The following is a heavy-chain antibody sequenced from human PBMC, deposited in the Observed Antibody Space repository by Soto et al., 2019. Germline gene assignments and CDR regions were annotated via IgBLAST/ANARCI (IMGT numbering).Heavy chain of an antibody. D-gene: IGHD6-19*01. CDR2: ISGSGGST. CDR3: ADTGYSSGWYPSPY. V-gene: IGHV3-23*01. J-gene: IGHJ4*02. Sequence: GGSLRLSCAASGFTFSSYAMSWVRQAPGKGLEWVSAISGSGGSTYYADSVKGRFTISRDNSKNTLYLQMNSLRAEDTAVYYCADTGYSSGWYPSPYWGQGTLVTVSS. CDR1: GFTFSSYA.